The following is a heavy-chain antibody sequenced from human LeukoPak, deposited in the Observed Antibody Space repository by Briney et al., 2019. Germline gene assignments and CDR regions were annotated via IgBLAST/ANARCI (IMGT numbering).Heavy chain of an antibody. CDR1: GFTFRSYG. Sequence: GRSLRLSCAVSGFTFRSYGMRWVRQAPGKGLEWVAVISYDGSTKYNAPSAKGRSTIHKDKSKNTLYLHMNSLRAEDTAVYFVAIEPGSGSYRADFAYWGERTLVTVSS. V-gene: IGHV3-30*03. D-gene: IGHD3-10*01. CDR2: ISYDGSTK. J-gene: IGHJ4*02. CDR3: AIEPGSGSYRADFAY.